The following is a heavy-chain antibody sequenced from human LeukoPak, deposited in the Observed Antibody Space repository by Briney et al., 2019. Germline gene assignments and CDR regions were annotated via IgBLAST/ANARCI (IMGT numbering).Heavy chain of an antibody. CDR2: IYYSGST. CDR1: GGSISTYY. Sequence: SETLSLTCSVSGGSISTYYWSWIRQPPGKALEWIGYIYYSGSTNYNPSLKSRVTISVDTSKNQFSLKLSSVTAADTVVYYCARHNPEMATTHWGQGTLVTVSS. V-gene: IGHV4-59*08. J-gene: IGHJ4*02. CDR3: ARHNPEMATTH. D-gene: IGHD5-24*01.